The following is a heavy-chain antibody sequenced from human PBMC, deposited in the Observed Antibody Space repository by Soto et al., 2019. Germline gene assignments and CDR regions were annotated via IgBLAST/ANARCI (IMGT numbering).Heavy chain of an antibody. CDR2: ISAYNGNT. V-gene: IGHV1-18*01. Sequence: ASVKVSCKASGYTFTNYCMSWVRQAPGQGLEWMGWISAYNGNTNYAQKLQGRVTMTTDTSTSTAHMELRSLRSDDTAIYYCASTSGSSLLVDCWGQGTLVTVSS. J-gene: IGHJ4*02. D-gene: IGHD1-26*01. CDR1: GYTFTNYC. CDR3: ASTSGSSLLVDC.